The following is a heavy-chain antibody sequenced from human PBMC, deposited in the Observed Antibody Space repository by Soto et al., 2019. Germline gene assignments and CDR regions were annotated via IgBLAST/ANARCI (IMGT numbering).Heavy chain of an antibody. CDR1: GYTFTSFY. V-gene: IGHV1-46*03. CDR3: ARGGLVYCSGGSCSSLFDY. J-gene: IGHJ4*02. D-gene: IGHD2-15*01. Sequence: QVQLVQSGAEVKKTGASVKASYKASGYTFTSFYMHWVRQAPGQGLEWMGIINPNGASTNYAQKFQGRVTMTRDTSTSTVYMELGSLRSEDTAVYYCARGGLVYCSGGSCSSLFDYWGQGTLVTVSS. CDR2: INPNGAST.